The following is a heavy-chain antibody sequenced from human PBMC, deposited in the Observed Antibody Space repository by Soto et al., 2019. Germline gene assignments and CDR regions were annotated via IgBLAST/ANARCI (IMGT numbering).Heavy chain of an antibody. CDR3: ARGGCSGGSCYSALDDAFDI. Sequence: SETLSLTCTVSGGSISSGGYYWSWIRQHPEKGLNWIGYIYYSGSTYYNPSLKSRVTLSVDTSKNQFSLKLSSVTAADTAVYYCARGGCSGGSCYSALDDAFDIWGQGTMVTVSS. CDR2: IYYSGST. V-gene: IGHV4-31*03. J-gene: IGHJ3*02. CDR1: GGSISSGGYY. D-gene: IGHD2-15*01.